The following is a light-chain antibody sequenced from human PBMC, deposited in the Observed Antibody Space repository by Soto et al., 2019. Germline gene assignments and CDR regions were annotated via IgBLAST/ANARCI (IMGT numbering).Light chain of an antibody. CDR3: QQYNSYSIT. V-gene: IGKV1-5*01. Sequence: DIQMTQSPSTLSASVGDRVTITCRASQSISSWLAWYQQKPGNAPKLLIYDASSLESGVPSRFSGSGSGTEFTLTISSLQPYDFATYYCQQYNSYSITFGQGTRLEIK. J-gene: IGKJ5*01. CDR2: DAS. CDR1: QSISSW.